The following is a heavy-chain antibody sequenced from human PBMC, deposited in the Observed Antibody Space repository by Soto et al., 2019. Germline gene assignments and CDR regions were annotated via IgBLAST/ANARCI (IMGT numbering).Heavy chain of an antibody. J-gene: IGHJ6*02. CDR2: INPNSGGT. D-gene: IGHD6-6*01. V-gene: IGHV1-2*04. CDR1: GYTFTGYY. Sequence: ASVKVSCKASGYTFTGYYMHWVRQAPGQGLEWMGWINPNSGGTNYAQKFQGWVTMTRDKSISTAYLQWSSLKASDTAMYYCAREYSSSSYGMDVWGQGTTVTVSS. CDR3: AREYSSSSYGMDV.